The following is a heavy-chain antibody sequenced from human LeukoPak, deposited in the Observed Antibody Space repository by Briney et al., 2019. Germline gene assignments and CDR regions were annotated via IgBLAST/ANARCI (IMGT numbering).Heavy chain of an antibody. CDR1: GFTFSSYA. CDR3: AKGPWDSGSYPGHSYYMDV. J-gene: IGHJ6*03. D-gene: IGHD1-26*01. Sequence: GGSLRPSCAASGFTFSSYAMSWVRQAPGKGLEWVSAISGSGGSTYYADSVKGRFTISRDNSKNTLYLQMNSLRAEDTAVYYCAKGPWDSGSYPGHSYYMDVWGKGTTVTVSS. V-gene: IGHV3-23*01. CDR2: ISGSGGST.